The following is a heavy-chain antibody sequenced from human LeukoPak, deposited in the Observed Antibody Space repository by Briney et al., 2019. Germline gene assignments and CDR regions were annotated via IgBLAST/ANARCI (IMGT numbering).Heavy chain of an antibody. J-gene: IGHJ4*02. Sequence: GESLKISCKGSGYSFTSYWIGWVRQMPGKGLEWMGIIYPGDSDTRYSPSSQGQVTISADKSISTAYLQWSSLKASDTAMYYCARRLKVPAAPLDYWGQGTPVTVSS. V-gene: IGHV5-51*01. CDR1: GYSFTSYW. D-gene: IGHD2-2*01. CDR2: IYPGDSDT. CDR3: ARRLKVPAAPLDY.